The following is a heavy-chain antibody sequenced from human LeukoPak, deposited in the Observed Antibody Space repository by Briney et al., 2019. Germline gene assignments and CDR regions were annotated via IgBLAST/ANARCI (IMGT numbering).Heavy chain of an antibody. CDR2: IYYSGNT. Sequence: PSETLSLTCTVSGGSISSYYWSWIRQPPGKGLEWIGYIYYSGNTNYNPSLKSRVTISVDTSKNQFSLKLSSVTAADTAVYYCARVGRPYAFDIWGQGTKVTVSS. CDR3: ARVGRPYAFDI. V-gene: IGHV4-59*01. J-gene: IGHJ3*02. CDR1: GGSISSYY. D-gene: IGHD2-15*01.